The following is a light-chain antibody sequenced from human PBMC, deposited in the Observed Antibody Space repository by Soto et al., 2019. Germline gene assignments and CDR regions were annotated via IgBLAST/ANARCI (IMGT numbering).Light chain of an antibody. CDR1: SSDVGGSNY. CDR2: EVS. J-gene: IGLJ1*01. V-gene: IGLV2-14*01. CDR3: NSYTSKSTFV. Sequence: QSALTQPASVSGSPGQSITISCTGTSSDVGGSNYVSWYQQHPGKAPKLMIYEVSFRPSGVSIRFSGSKSGNAASLTISGLQAEDEADYYCNSYTSKSTFVFGTGTKLTVL.